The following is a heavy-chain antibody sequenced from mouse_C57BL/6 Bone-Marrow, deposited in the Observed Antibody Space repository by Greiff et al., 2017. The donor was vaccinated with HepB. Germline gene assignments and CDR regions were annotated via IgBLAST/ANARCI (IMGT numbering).Heavy chain of an antibody. CDR3: ARDRVYYSNWFAY. CDR2: ISDGGSYT. J-gene: IGHJ3*01. V-gene: IGHV5-4*01. CDR1: GFTFSSYA. Sequence: EVHLVESGGGLVKPGGSLKLSCAASGFTFSSYAMSWVRQTPEKRLEWVATISDGGSYTYYPDNVKGRFTISRDNAKNNLYLQMSHLKSEDTAMYYCARDRVYYSNWFAYWGQGTLVTVSA. D-gene: IGHD2-5*01.